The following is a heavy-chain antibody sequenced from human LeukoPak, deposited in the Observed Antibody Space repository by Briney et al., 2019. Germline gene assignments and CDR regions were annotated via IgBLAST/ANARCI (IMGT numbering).Heavy chain of an antibody. CDR1: GGSFSGYY. V-gene: IGHV4-34*01. J-gene: IGHJ4*02. D-gene: IGHD2-15*01. Sequence: SETLSLTCGVFGGSFSGYYWTWLRQPPGKGLEWIGQINHRGSSHYNPSLRSRVTISVDPSKTQFSLKLTSVTAADTAVYYCARDKFCSDTGSCNIGLFDFRGKGALVTVSS. CDR2: INHRGSS. CDR3: ARDKFCSDTGSCNIGLFDF.